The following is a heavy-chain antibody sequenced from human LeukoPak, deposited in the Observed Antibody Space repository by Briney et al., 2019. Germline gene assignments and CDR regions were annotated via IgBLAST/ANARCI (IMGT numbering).Heavy chain of an antibody. J-gene: IGHJ5*02. V-gene: IGHV4-34*01. CDR1: GGSFSGYY. D-gene: IGHD6-13*01. Sequence: SETLSLTCAVYGGSFSGYYWSWIRQPPGKGLEWIGEINHSGSTNYNPSLKSRVTISVDMSKNQFSLKLSSVTAADTAVYYCARECGSSWYMPHCINWFDPWGQGTLVTVSS. CDR2: INHSGST. CDR3: ARECGSSWYMPHCINWFDP.